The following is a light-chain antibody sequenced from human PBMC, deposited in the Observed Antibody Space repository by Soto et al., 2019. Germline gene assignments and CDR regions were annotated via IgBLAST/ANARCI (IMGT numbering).Light chain of an antibody. CDR2: STS. J-gene: IGKJ1*01. CDR1: QSVSSSY. CDR3: QQYGSSLCT. V-gene: IGKV3-20*01. Sequence: ENVLTQSPGTLSLSPGERATLSCRASQSVSSSYLAWYQQKPGPAPRLIIYSTSSTATGIPDRFSGSGSGTDFTLTISRLEPEDFAVYYCQQYGSSLCTFGQGTKVEIK.